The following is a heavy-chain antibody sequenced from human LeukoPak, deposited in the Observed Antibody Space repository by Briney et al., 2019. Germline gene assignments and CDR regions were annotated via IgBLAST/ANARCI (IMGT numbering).Heavy chain of an antibody. CDR2: ISYDGSNK. CDR3: ARQYCSGGSCYSRWFDP. CDR1: GLTFSSYA. Sequence: GRSLGLSCAASGLTFSSYAMHWVRQAPGKGLEWVAVISYDGSNKYYADSVKGRFTISRDNSKNTLYLQMNSLRAEDTAVYYCARQYCSGGSCYSRWFDPWGQGTLVTVSS. J-gene: IGHJ5*02. V-gene: IGHV3-30*04. D-gene: IGHD2-15*01.